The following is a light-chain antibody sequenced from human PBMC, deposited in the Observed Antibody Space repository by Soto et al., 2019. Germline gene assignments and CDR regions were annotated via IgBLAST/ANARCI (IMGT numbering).Light chain of an antibody. Sequence: IVMPQSPSTLSVSPGERATLSCIPSQSVSSNLAWYQQKPGQAPRLLTYGASTRATGIPARFSGSGSGTEFTLTISSLQSEDSALYCCQHYNNWPPGRTFGQGTKVDIK. V-gene: IGKV3-15*01. CDR3: QHYNNWPPGRT. J-gene: IGKJ1*01. CDR1: QSVSSN. CDR2: GAS.